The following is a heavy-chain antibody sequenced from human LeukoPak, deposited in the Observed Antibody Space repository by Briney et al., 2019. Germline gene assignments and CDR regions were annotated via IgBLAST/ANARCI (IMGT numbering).Heavy chain of an antibody. Sequence: GGSLRLSCAASGFTFSTYTIHWVRQAPGKGLEWVALISYDGSNKYYADSVKGRFTISRDNSKNTLYLQVNSLRAEDAAVYYCARAPSGENYFPWYFDLWGRGTLVTVSS. CDR2: ISYDGSNK. CDR3: ARAPSGENYFPWYFDL. V-gene: IGHV3-30-3*01. CDR1: GFTFSTYT. J-gene: IGHJ2*01. D-gene: IGHD2/OR15-2a*01.